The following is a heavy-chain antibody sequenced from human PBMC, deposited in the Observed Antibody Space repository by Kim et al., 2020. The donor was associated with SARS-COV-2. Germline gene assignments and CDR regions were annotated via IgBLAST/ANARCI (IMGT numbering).Heavy chain of an antibody. CDR2: R. V-gene: IGHV3-48*03. Sequence: RYHADSWRGRFTISRDNDKNSLYLQMNSLRAEDTAVYYCARGPNYSPFDYWGQGTLVTVSS. J-gene: IGHJ4*02. D-gene: IGHD4-4*01. CDR3: ARGPNYSPFDY.